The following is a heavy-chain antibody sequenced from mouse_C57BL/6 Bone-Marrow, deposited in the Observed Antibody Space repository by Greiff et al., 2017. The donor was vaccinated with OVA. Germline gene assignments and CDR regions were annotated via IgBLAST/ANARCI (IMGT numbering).Heavy chain of an antibody. V-gene: IGHV1-18*01. CDR3: ARDDYDY. CDR1: GYTFTDYN. CDR2: INPNNGGT. D-gene: IGHD2-4*01. Sequence: EVKLMESGPELVKPGASVKIPCKASGYTFTDYNMDWVKQSHGKSLEWIGDINPNNGGTIYNQKFKGKATLTVDKSSSTAYMELRSLTSEDTAVYYCARDDYDYWGQGTTLTVSS. J-gene: IGHJ2*01.